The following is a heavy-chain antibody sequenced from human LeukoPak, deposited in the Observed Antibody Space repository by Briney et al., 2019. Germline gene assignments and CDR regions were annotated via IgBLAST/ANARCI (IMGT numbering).Heavy chain of an antibody. V-gene: IGHV3-33*01. CDR3: ARDPYDILTGYYTLDWYFDY. J-gene: IGHJ4*02. Sequence: GGSLRLSCAASGFTFSSYGMHWVRQAPGKGLEWVAVIWYDGSNKYYADSVKGRFTISRDNSKNTLYLQMNSLRAEDTAVYYCARDPYDILTGYYTLDWYFDYWGQGTPVTVSS. D-gene: IGHD3-9*01. CDR2: IWYDGSNK. CDR1: GFTFSSYG.